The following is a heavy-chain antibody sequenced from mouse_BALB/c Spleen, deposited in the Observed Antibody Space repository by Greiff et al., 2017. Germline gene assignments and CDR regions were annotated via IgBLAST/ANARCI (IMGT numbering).Heavy chain of an antibody. CDR1: GYTFTSYT. CDR3: ARMARATWAWFAY. D-gene: IGHD3-1*01. CDR2: INPSSGYT. Sequence: VQLQQSAAELARPGASVKMSCKASGYTFTSYTMHWVKQRPGQGLEWIGYINPSSGYTEYNQKFKDKTTLTADKSSSTAYMQLSSLTSEDSAVYYCARMARATWAWFAYWGQGTLVTVSA. J-gene: IGHJ3*01. V-gene: IGHV1-4*02.